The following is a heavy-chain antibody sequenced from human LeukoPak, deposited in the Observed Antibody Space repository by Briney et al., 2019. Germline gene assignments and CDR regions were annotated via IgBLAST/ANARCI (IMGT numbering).Heavy chain of an antibody. CDR1: GGSINSYY. CDR2: MYYSGST. J-gene: IGHJ3*02. V-gene: IGHV4-59*01. Sequence: SETLSLTCTVSGGSINSYYWSWIRQPPGKGLDWIGYMYYSGSTNYNPSLKSRVTISVDTSKNQFSLKLRSVTAADTAVYYCARGDRAFDIWGQGTMVTVSS. CDR3: ARGDRAFDI.